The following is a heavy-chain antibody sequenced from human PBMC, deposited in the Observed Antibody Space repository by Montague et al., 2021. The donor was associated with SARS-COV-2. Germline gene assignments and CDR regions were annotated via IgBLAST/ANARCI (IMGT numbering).Heavy chain of an antibody. D-gene: IGHD5-24*01. CDR2: TFYSGST. V-gene: IGHV4-59*01. Sequence: SETRSLTCTVSGDSINNYYWSWIRQPPGKGLEWIGNTFYSGSTMYNPSLKSRVTISVDTSKNQFSLNLSSVTAADPAVYFCARLSGYNPFDAFDLWGPGTMVTVSS. CDR3: ARLSGYNPFDAFDL. CDR1: GDSINNYY. J-gene: IGHJ3*01.